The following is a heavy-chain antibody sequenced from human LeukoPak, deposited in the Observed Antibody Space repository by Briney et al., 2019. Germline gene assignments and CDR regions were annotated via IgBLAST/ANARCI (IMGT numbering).Heavy chain of an antibody. J-gene: IGHJ4*02. CDR1: GGSISSSSYY. V-gene: IGHV4-39*01. CDR3: ARAAYSSSLSFDY. CDR2: IYYSGST. D-gene: IGHD6-13*01. Sequence: PSETLPLTCTVSGGSISSSSYYWGWIRQPPGKRLEWIGSIYYSGSTYYNPSLKSRVTISVDTSKNQFSLKLSSVTAADTAVYYCARAAYSSSLSFDYWGQGTLVTVSS.